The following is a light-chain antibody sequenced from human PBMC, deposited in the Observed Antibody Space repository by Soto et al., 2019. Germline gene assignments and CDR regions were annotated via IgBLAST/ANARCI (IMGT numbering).Light chain of an antibody. CDR2: GAS. V-gene: IGKV3-15*01. Sequence: EKVMTQSPAARSVSPGERATLSCRASQSVNSNLAWYQRKPGQAPRLLLYGASTRATGIPARFSGSASGTEFTLTISSRPYEDSAVYYCQQYKDWPLTFGGGTKVEIK. CDR3: QQYKDWPLT. J-gene: IGKJ4*01. CDR1: QSVNSN.